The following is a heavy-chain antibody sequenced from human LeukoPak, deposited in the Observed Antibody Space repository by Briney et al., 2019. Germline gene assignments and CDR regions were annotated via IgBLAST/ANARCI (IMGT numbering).Heavy chain of an antibody. CDR1: GGTFSSHA. D-gene: IGHD5-18*01. Sequence: SVKVSCKASGGTFSSHAISWVRQAPGQGLEWMGGIIPIFGTANYAQKFQGRVTITADESTSTAYMELSSLRSEDTAVYYCARDLSPRGYSYGYDYWGQGTLVTVSS. J-gene: IGHJ4*02. V-gene: IGHV1-69*13. CDR3: ARDLSPRGYSYGYDY. CDR2: IIPIFGTA.